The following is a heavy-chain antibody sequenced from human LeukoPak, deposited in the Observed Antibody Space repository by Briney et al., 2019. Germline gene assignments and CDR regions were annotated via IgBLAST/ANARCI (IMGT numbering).Heavy chain of an antibody. Sequence: SETLSLTCTVSGGSISSGDYYWSWIRQPPGKGLEWIGYIYYSGSTYYSPSLKSRVTISVDTSKNQFSLKLSSVTAADTAVYYCARGLYYYDSSSGNDYWGQGTLVTVSS. CDR1: GGSISSGDYY. J-gene: IGHJ4*02. V-gene: IGHV4-30-4*01. CDR3: ARGLYYYDSSSGNDY. CDR2: IYYSGST. D-gene: IGHD3-22*01.